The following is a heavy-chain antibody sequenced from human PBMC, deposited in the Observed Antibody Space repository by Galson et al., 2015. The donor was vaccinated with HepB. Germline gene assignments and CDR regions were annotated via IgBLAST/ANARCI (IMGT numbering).Heavy chain of an antibody. V-gene: IGHV1-2*02. CDR1: GFTFSSYS. D-gene: IGHD6-6*01. J-gene: IGHJ4*02. CDR2: INPNSGGT. CDR3: AREGAARKFDY. Sequence: SCAASGFTFSSYSMNWVRQAPGQGLEWMGWINPNSGGTNYAQKFQGRVTMTRDTSISTAYMELSRLRSDDTAVYYCAREGAARKFDYWGQGTLVTVSS.